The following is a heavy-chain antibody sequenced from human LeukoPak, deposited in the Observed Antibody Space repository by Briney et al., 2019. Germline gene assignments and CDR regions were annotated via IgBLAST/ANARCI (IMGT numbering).Heavy chain of an antibody. D-gene: IGHD3-22*01. J-gene: IGHJ4*02. V-gene: IGHV3-21*01. CDR2: ISSSSSYI. CDR1: GFTFSSYS. Sequence: GGSLRLSCAASGFTFSSYSMNWVRQAPGKGLEWVSSISSSSSYIYYADSVKGRFTISRDNAKNSLHLQMNSLRAEDTAVYYCARVMRIYYYDSSGYCPIDYWGQGTLVTVSS. CDR3: ARVMRIYYYDSSGYCPIDY.